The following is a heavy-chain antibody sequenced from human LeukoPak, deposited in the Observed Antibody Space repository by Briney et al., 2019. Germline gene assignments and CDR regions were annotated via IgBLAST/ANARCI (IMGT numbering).Heavy chain of an antibody. V-gene: IGHV4-4*02. CDR3: ARDHRGYSSGWYSHYYYMDV. Sequence: PSGTLSLTCAVSGGSISSSNWWSWVRQPPGKGLEWIGEIYHSGSTNYNPSLKSRVTISVDTSKNQFSLKLSSVTAADTAVYYCARDHRGYSSGWYSHYYYMDVWGKGTTVTVSS. J-gene: IGHJ6*03. CDR1: GGSISSSNW. CDR2: IYHSGST. D-gene: IGHD6-19*01.